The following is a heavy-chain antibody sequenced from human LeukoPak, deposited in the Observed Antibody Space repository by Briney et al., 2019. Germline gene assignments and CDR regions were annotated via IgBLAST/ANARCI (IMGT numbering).Heavy chain of an antibody. V-gene: IGHV3-74*01. Sequence: GGSLRLSCAAARFTFSSNWMVWVRQAPGEGLVWVSRIKGDGRETNYADSVKGRFTISRDNAKNSLYLQMNSLRAEDTAVYYCARDRGTGYSGYDLFYWGQGTLVTVSS. D-gene: IGHD5-12*01. CDR1: RFTFSSNW. CDR3: ARDRGTGYSGYDLFY. J-gene: IGHJ4*02. CDR2: IKGDGRET.